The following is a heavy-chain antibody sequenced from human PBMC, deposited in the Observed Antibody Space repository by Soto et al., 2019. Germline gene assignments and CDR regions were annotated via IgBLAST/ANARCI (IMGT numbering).Heavy chain of an antibody. J-gene: IGHJ6*03. CDR2: INSDGSVS. CDR1: GFTFSNYW. V-gene: IGHV3-74*01. D-gene: IGHD2-15*01. Sequence: EVQLVESGGGLVQPGGSLRLSCAASGFTFSNYWMYWVRQAPGKGLVWVSRINSDGSVSSYADSVKGRLTISRDYVKNTLYLQMDSLRAEDTAVYYCARGDCVGGTCYSLAGSFYYYMDVWGKGTTVTVFS. CDR3: ARGDCVGGTCYSLAGSFYYYMDV.